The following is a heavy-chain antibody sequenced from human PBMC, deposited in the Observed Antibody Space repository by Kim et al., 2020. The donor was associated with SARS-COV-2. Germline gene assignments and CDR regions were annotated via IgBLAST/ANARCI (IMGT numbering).Heavy chain of an antibody. J-gene: IGHJ4*02. V-gene: IGHV3-48*02. CDR1: GFTFSSYN. CDR2: INSGSSTI. CDR3: ARGGGIDY. D-gene: IGHD3-16*01. Sequence: GGSLRLSCAASGFTFSSYNMNWVRQAPGKGLAWVSYINSGSSTIYYGVSVKGRFTISRHNAKNSLYLQMNSLRDEDTAVYYCARGGGIDYWGQGTLVTVSS.